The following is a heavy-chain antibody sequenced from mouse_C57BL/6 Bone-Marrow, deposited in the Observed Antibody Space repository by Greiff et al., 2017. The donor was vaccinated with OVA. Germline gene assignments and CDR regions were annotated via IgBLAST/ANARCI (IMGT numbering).Heavy chain of an antibody. J-gene: IGHJ1*03. V-gene: IGHV10-3*01. CDR2: IRSKSSNYAT. D-gene: IGHD1-1*01. CDR3: VKDYYSSGYCYFDV. CDR1: GFTFNTYA. Sequence: EVQLVESGGGLMQPKGSLKLSCAASGFTFNTYAMHWVRQAPGKGLEWVARIRSKSSNYATYYADSVKDRFTISRDDSQSMLYLQMNNLKTEDTAMYYCVKDYYSSGYCYFDVWGTGTTVTVSS.